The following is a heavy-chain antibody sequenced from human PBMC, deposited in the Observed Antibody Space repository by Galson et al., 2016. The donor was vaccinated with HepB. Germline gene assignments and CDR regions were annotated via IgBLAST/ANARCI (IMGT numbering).Heavy chain of an antibody. CDR1: GFTFSRSW. D-gene: IGHD2-15*01. CDR2: IKEDGSER. CDR3: ATISGASPLG. V-gene: IGHV3-7*03. J-gene: IGHJ4*02. Sequence: SLRLSCAASGFTFSRSWMHWVRQAPGKGLECVAHIKEDGSERYYMDSVKCRFTISRDNAKNSLYLHMNSLGAEDTAMNYGATISGASPLGWGQGTLVTGSS.